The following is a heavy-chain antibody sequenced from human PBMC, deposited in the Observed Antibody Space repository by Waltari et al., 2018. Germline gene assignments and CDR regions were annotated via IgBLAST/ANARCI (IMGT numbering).Heavy chain of an antibody. Sequence: EVQLVESGGGLVQPGGSLRLSCAASGFTFSGSAMHWVRQASGKGWEWVGRIRSKANSYATAYAASVKGRFTSSRDDSKNTAYLQMNSLKTEDTAVYYCTRGGSSSWGDYWGQGTLVTVSS. CDR2: IRSKANSYAT. CDR3: TRGGSSSWGDY. D-gene: IGHD6-13*01. V-gene: IGHV3-73*01. CDR1: GFTFSGSA. J-gene: IGHJ4*02.